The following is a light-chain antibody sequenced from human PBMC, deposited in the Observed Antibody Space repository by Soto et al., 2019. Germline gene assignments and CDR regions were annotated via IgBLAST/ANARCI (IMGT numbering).Light chain of an antibody. Sequence: MTQSPFSLSASVGDIVTITCQASQDISNYLNWYQQKPGKAPKLLIYDVSNLEPGVPSRFGGSGSGTDFIFTISSLQPEDITPYYCQLYAFLFPTFCQVGLLEVK. CDR3: QLYAFLFPT. V-gene: IGKV1-33*01. CDR2: DVS. J-gene: IGKJ5*01. CDR1: QDISNY.